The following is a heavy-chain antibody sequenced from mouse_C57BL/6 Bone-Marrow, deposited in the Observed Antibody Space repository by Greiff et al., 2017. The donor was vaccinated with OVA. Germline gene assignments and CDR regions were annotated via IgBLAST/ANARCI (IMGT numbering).Heavy chain of an antibody. D-gene: IGHD1-1*01. CDR1: GFTFTDYY. CDR2: IRNKANGYTT. J-gene: IGHJ1*03. CDR3: ASLHYYGSSSFWYFDV. Sequence: EVQLVESGGGLVQPGGSLSLSCAASGFTFTDYYMSWVRQPPGKALEWLGFIRNKANGYTTEYSASVKGRFTISRDNSQSILYLQMNALRAEDSATYYCASLHYYGSSSFWYFDVWGTGTTVTVSS. V-gene: IGHV7-3*01.